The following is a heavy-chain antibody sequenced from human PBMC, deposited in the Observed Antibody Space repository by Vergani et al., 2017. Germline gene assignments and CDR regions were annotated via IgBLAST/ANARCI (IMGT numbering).Heavy chain of an antibody. Sequence: EVQLVESGGGLLQPGRSLRLSCAASGFTFNEFAMHWVRQAPGKGLEWVAGISWNGGIILYADSVKGRFNVSRDNGKKSLDLQMNDLRLEDTAFYYCAKADFDSPYNSSPFFEYWGQGLLVTVSS. D-gene: IGHD2/OR15-2a*01. CDR2: ISWNGGII. CDR3: AKADFDSPYNSSPFFEY. CDR1: GFTFNEFA. V-gene: IGHV3-9*01. J-gene: IGHJ4*02.